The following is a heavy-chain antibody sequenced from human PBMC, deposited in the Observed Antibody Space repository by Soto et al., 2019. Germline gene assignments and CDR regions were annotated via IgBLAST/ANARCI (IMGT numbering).Heavy chain of an antibody. CDR3: AHRVLRAVFGLVTTTAIYFDF. J-gene: IGHJ4*02. CDR2: IYWDDDK. V-gene: IGHV2-5*02. Sequence: QITLNESGPPVVKPTETLTLTCTFSGFSLTTSGVGVGWVRQSPGKAPEWLAFIYWDDDKRYSTSLKSRLTITKETSKNQVVLTMANVDPADTATYYCAHRVLRAVFGLVTTTAIYFDFWGQGTPVVVSS. CDR1: GFSLTTSGVG. D-gene: IGHD3-3*01.